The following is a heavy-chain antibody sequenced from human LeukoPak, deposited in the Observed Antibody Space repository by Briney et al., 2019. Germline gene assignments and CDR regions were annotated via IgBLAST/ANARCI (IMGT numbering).Heavy chain of an antibody. V-gene: IGHV1-2*02. CDR1: GYTFTGYY. CDR3: ARGSVYDYRVFDI. D-gene: IGHD5/OR15-5a*01. CDR2: INPGSGST. Sequence: ASVKVSCKASGYTFTGYYINWVRQAPGQGLEWMGWINPGSGSTKYAQKLQGRVIMTRDTSVFTAYLELSRLRSDDTAVYYCARGSVYDYRVFDIGGQGTMVTASS. J-gene: IGHJ3*02.